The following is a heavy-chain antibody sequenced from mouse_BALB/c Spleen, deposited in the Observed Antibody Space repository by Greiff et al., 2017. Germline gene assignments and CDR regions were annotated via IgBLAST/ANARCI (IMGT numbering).Heavy chain of an antibody. CDR3: ARFPHYYGSSYAMDY. CDR2: ILPGSGST. CDR1: GYTFSSYW. V-gene: IGHV1-9*01. D-gene: IGHD1-1*01. Sequence: QVQLQQSGAELMKPGASVKISCKATGYTFSSYWIEWVKQRPGHGLEWIGEILPGSGSTNYNEKFKGKATFTADTSSNTAYMQLSSLTSEDSAVYYCARFPHYYGSSYAMDYWGQGTSVTVSS. J-gene: IGHJ4*01.